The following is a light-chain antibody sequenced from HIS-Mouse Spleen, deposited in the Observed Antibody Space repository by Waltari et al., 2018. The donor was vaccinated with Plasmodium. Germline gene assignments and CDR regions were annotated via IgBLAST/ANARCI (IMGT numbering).Light chain of an antibody. CDR2: DAS. J-gene: IGKJ4*01. CDR3: QQRSNWPRVLT. Sequence: EIVLTQSPATLSLSPGERATLSCRASQSVSSYFAWYQQKPGQAPRLLIYDASTRATCIPARFSGSGSGTDFTLTISSLEPEDFAVYYCQQRSNWPRVLTFGGGTKVEIK. V-gene: IGKV3-11*01. CDR1: QSVSSY.